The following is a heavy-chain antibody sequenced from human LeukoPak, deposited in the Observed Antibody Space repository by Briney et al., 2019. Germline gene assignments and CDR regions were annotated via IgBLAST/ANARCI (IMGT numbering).Heavy chain of an antibody. D-gene: IGHD2-2*01. CDR1: GLTFVSNW. Sequence: GGSLRLSFAASGLTFVSNWLKGFRQAPGKGLEWVANINQDGSAKYYADSVRGRFTISRDNAKNSLFLEMNSLGAEDTVLYYCARPLYTSWPRGAFDIWGQGTMVTVSS. CDR3: ARPLYTSWPRGAFDI. V-gene: IGHV3-7*01. CDR2: INQDGSAK. J-gene: IGHJ3*02.